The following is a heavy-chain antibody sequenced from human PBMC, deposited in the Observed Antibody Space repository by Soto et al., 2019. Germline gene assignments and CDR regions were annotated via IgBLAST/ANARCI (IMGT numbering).Heavy chain of an antibody. D-gene: IGHD2-15*01. Sequence: AASVKVSCKVSGYTLTELSMHWVRQAPGKGLEWMGGFDPEDGETIYAQKIQGRVTMTEDTSTDTAYMELSSLRYEDTAVYYCATTPAVVAASDFDYWGQGTLVTVSS. J-gene: IGHJ4*02. CDR3: ATTPAVVAASDFDY. CDR1: GYTLTELS. V-gene: IGHV1-24*01. CDR2: FDPEDGET.